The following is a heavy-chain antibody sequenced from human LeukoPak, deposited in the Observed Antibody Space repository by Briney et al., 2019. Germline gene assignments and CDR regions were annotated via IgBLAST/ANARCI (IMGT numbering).Heavy chain of an antibody. CDR3: AKDLAPYGSGRYYFDY. D-gene: IGHD3-10*01. V-gene: IGHV3-30*02. CDR2: IRYDGSIK. Sequence: GGSLRLSCGASGFTFSSYGMHWVRQAPGKGLEWVAFIRYDGSIKYYADSVKGRFTISRDNSKNTLYLQMNSLRAEDTAVYYCAKDLAPYGSGRYYFDYWGQGTLVTVSS. J-gene: IGHJ4*02. CDR1: GFTFSSYG.